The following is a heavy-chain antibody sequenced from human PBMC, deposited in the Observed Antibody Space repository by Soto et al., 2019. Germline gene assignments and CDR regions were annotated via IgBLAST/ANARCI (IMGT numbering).Heavy chain of an antibody. CDR1: GFTFSSYE. J-gene: IGHJ4*02. Sequence: GSLRLSCATSGFTFSSYEMNWVRQAPGKGLEWVSYISSSGNPIYYADSVKGRFTISRDNAKNSLYLQMNSLRAEDTAVYYCARLNGYYYDSSGYYRSDYWGQGTLVTVSS. CDR3: ARLNGYYYDSSGYYRSDY. V-gene: IGHV3-48*03. D-gene: IGHD3-22*01. CDR2: ISSSGNPI.